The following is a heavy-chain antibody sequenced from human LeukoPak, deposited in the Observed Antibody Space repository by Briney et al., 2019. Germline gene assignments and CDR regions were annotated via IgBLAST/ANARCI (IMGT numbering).Heavy chain of an antibody. CDR3: ARVVGSGWTNWFDP. D-gene: IGHD6-19*01. CDR1: GGSISSSSYY. Sequence: SETLSLTCTVSGGSISSSSYYWSWIRQPAGKGLEWIGRIYTSGSTNYNPPLKSRVTISVDTSKNQFSLKLSSVTAADTAVYYCARVVGSGWTNWFDPWGQGTLVTVSS. CDR2: IYTSGST. J-gene: IGHJ5*02. V-gene: IGHV4-61*02.